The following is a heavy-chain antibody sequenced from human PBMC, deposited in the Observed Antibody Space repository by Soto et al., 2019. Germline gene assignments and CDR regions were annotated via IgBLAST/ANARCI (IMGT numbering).Heavy chain of an antibody. CDR3: AKDLVAGGVYYYYGMDV. V-gene: IGHV3-30*18. J-gene: IGHJ6*02. CDR2: ISYDGSNK. Sequence: PGGSLRLSCAASGFTFSSYGMHWVRQAPGKGLEWVAVISYDGSNKYYADSVKGRFTISRDNSKNTLYLQMNSLRAEDTAVYYCAKDLVAGGVYYYYGMDVWGQGTTVTVSS. CDR1: GFTFSSYG. D-gene: IGHD6-19*01.